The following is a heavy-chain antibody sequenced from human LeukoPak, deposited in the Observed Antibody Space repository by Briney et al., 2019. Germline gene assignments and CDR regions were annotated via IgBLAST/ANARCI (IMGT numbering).Heavy chain of an antibody. CDR2: ISGSGGGT. CDR3: AKEGSIMITFGGVIAHWYFDL. J-gene: IGHJ2*01. CDR1: GFTFSSYP. V-gene: IGHV3-23*01. D-gene: IGHD3-16*02. Sequence: GGSLRLSCAASGFTFSSYPMSWVRQAPGKGLEWVSAISGSGGGTYYADSVKGRFTISRDNSKNTLYLQMNSLRAEDTAVYYCAKEGSIMITFGGVIAHWYFDLWGRGTLVTVSS.